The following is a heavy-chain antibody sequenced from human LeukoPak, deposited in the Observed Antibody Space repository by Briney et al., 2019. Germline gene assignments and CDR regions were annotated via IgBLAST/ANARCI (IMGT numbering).Heavy chain of an antibody. CDR3: AREGRLAPWLVPGGWFDP. CDR2: ISASNGNT. J-gene: IGHJ5*02. D-gene: IGHD6-19*01. Sequence: ASVKVSCKASGYSFSSSGINWVRQAPGHGLEWMGWISASNGNTDYAQNFQGRVTMTTDTSTSTAYMELKNLRSDDTAVYYCAREGRLAPWLVPGGWFDPWGQGTLVTVSS. CDR1: GYSFSSSG. V-gene: IGHV1-18*01.